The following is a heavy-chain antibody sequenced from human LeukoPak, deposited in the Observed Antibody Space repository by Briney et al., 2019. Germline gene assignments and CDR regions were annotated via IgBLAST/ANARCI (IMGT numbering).Heavy chain of an antibody. D-gene: IGHD1-26*01. CDR3: AKDGQVGAIGYFDY. Sequence: PGRSLRLSCAASGFIFSTYGMHWVRQAPGKGLEWVAVVRSGGNNKYYSDSVKGRFTISRDNSKNTLYLQMNSLRAEDTAVYYCAKDGQVGAIGYFDYRGQGTLVTVSS. V-gene: IGHV3-33*06. CDR1: GFIFSTYG. CDR2: VRSGGNNK. J-gene: IGHJ4*02.